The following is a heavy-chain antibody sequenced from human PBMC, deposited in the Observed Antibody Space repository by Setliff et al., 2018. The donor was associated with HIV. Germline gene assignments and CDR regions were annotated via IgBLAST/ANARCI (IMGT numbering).Heavy chain of an antibody. J-gene: IGHJ5*02. V-gene: IGHV1-8*02. CDR1: GGTFSSYA. Sequence: ASVKVSCKASGGTFSSYAISWVRQATGQGLEWMAWMNPISDHRGYAQKFQGRLTMTKDTSTSTVYMELSSLKSDDTAVYYCARGKKWFDPWGQGTLVTVSS. CDR2: MNPISDHR. CDR3: ARGKKWFDP.